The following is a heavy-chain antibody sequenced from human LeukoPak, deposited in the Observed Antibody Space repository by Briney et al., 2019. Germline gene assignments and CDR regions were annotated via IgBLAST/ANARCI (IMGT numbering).Heavy chain of an antibody. Sequence: ASVKVSCKASGYTFTGYYMHWVRQAPGQGLEWMGWINPNSGGTNYAQKFQGRVTMTRDTSISTAYMELGRLRSDDTAVYYCASPSGSYSLGAFDIWGQGTMVTVSS. CDR3: ASPSGSYSLGAFDI. V-gene: IGHV1-2*02. D-gene: IGHD1-26*01. CDR1: GYTFTGYY. CDR2: INPNSGGT. J-gene: IGHJ3*02.